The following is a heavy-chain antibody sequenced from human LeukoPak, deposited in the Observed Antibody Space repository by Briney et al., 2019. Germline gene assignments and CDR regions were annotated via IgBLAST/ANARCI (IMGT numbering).Heavy chain of an antibody. V-gene: IGHV4-61*02. CDR2: IYTSGST. CDR1: GGSVNSGNYY. J-gene: IGHJ4*02. D-gene: IGHD1-26*01. Sequence: SETLSLTCTVSGGSVNSGNYYWTWIRQPAGKGLEWIGRIYTSGSTNYNPSLKSRVTISIDASKNQFSLRLSSVTAADTAVYYCTRGGELMNFWGQGTLVIVSS. CDR3: TRGGELMNF.